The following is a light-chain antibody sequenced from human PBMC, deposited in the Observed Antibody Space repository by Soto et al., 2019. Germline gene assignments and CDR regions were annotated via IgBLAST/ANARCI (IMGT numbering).Light chain of an antibody. CDR3: QQSYRTPHT. Sequence: DIQMTQSPSSLSASVGDRVTITCRASQGVSAYLLWYQQKQGRAPKLLIYAASNLLSGVPSRFSGSGSGTNIPPTISILQPEDVASYYWQQSYRTPHTFGQGTKLETK. CDR1: QGVSAY. J-gene: IGKJ2*01. CDR2: AAS. V-gene: IGKV1-39*01.